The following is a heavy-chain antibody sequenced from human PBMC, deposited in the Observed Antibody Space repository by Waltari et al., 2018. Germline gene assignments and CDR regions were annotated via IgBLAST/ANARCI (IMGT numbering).Heavy chain of an antibody. D-gene: IGHD5-18*01. V-gene: IGHV4-59*01. J-gene: IGHJ4*02. CDR2: IYYSGST. CDR1: GGSISSYS. Sequence: QVQLQESGPGLGKPSETLSLTCTVSGGSISSYSWSWIRQPPGKGLEWIGYIYYSGSTNYNPSLKSRVTISVDTSKNQFSLKLSSVTAADTAVYYCARVGRTAMVDYWGQGTLVTVSS. CDR3: ARVGRTAMVDY.